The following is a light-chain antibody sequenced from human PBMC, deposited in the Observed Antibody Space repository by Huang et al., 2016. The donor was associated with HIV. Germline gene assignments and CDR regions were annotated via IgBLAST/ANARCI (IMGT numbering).Light chain of an antibody. CDR3: QQYINLLLT. Sequence: DIQMTQSPSSLSASVGDRVTITCQASQDISKYLNWYQQKPGKAPKLLIYDASNLETGVPSRVSGSGSGTDFTFTINSLQPEDIATYYCQQYINLLLTFGGGTKVEIK. J-gene: IGKJ4*01. CDR2: DAS. V-gene: IGKV1-33*01. CDR1: QDISKY.